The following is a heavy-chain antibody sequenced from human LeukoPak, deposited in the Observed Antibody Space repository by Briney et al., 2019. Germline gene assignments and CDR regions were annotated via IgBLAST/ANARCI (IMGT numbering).Heavy chain of an antibody. D-gene: IGHD2-15*01. Sequence: PSETLSLTCAVYGGSFSGYYWSWIRQPPWKGLEWIGEINHSGSTNYNPSLKSRVTISVDTSKNQFSLKLSSVTAADTAVYYCARGSQSLGYCSGGSCRAKIFDYWGQGTLVTVSS. CDR1: GGSFSGYY. J-gene: IGHJ4*02. V-gene: IGHV4-34*01. CDR3: ARGSQSLGYCSGGSCRAKIFDY. CDR2: INHSGST.